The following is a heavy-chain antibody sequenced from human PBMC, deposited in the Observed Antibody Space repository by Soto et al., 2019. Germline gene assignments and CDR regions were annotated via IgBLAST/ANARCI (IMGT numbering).Heavy chain of an antibody. CDR2: IWYDGSNK. D-gene: IGHD5-18*01. CDR3: ARDQLSYGYVRPSYYFDY. CDR1: GFTFSSYG. J-gene: IGHJ4*02. Sequence: GGSLRLSCAASGFTFSSYGMHWVRQAPGKGLEWVAVIWYDGSNKYYADSVKGRFTISRDNSKNTLYLQMNSLRAEDTAVYYCARDQLSYGYVRPSYYFDYWGQGTLVTVSS. V-gene: IGHV3-33*01.